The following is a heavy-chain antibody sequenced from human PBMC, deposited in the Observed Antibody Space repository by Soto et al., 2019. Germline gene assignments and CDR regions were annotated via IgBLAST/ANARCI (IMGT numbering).Heavy chain of an antibody. CDR1: GASITGSFF. V-gene: IGHV4-4*07. D-gene: IGHD2-8*02. CDR3: ARGMTPPGAPAWYYFDS. J-gene: IGHJ4*02. CDR2: FSLSGTT. Sequence: TLSLTCTVSGASITGSFFWSWIRQPAGKGLEWIGRFSLSGTTNYNPSLRSRVTMSADVSKNQFSLRLTSVTAADTALYYCARGMTPPGAPAWYYFDSWGQGTLVTVSS.